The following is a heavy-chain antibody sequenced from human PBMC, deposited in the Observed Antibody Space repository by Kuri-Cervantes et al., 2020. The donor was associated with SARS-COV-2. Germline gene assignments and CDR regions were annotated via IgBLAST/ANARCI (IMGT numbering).Heavy chain of an antibody. CDR2: INHSGST. CDR1: GGSFSGCY. CDR3: ARFPKKIAVAGTGYYYGMDV. D-gene: IGHD6-19*01. Sequence: GSLRLSCAVYGGSFSGCYWSWIRQPPGKGLEWIGEINHSGSTNYNPSLKSRVTISVDTSKNQFSLKLSSVTAADTAVYYCARFPKKIAVAGTGYYYGMDVWGQGTTVTVSS. V-gene: IGHV4-34*01. J-gene: IGHJ6*02.